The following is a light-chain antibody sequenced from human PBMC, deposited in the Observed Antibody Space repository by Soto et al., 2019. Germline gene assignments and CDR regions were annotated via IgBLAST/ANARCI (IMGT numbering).Light chain of an antibody. CDR3: QHYNSYL. V-gene: IGKV1-5*01. CDR2: DAS. J-gene: IGKJ1*01. Sequence: DIQMTQSPSSVSASVGDRVTITCRASQSISSWLAWYQQKPGKAPKLLIYDASSLGSGVPSRFSGSESGTEFTLTISSLQPDDCATYYCQHYNSYLFGQGTKVEIK. CDR1: QSISSW.